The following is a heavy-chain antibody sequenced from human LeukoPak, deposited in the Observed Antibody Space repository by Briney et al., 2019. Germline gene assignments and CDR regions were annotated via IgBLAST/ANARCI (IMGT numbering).Heavy chain of an antibody. CDR3: ASQYYYYYYMDV. CDR1: GFTVSSNY. CDR2: IYSGGST. J-gene: IGHJ6*03. V-gene: IGHV3-53*01. Sequence: GGSLRLSCAASGFTVSSNYMSWVRQAPGKGLEWASVIYSGGSTYYAESVKGRFTISRDNSKNTLYLQMNSLRAEDTAVYYCASQYYYYYYMDVWGKGTTVTVSS.